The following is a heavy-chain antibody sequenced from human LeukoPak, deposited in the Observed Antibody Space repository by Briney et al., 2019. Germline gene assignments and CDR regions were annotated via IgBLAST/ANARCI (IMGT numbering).Heavy chain of an antibody. Sequence: SDTLSLTCSVSGGSISSDNWWSWVRQPPGKGLEWIGEIYHSGSTVYNPSLKSRVTISVDKSKNQVALRLGSVTAADTAVYYCTRENRPFCPFAFWGQGVLVTVSS. V-gene: IGHV4-4*02. CDR3: TRENRPFCPFAF. D-gene: IGHD2/OR15-2a*01. J-gene: IGHJ4*02. CDR1: GGSISSDNW. CDR2: IYHSGST.